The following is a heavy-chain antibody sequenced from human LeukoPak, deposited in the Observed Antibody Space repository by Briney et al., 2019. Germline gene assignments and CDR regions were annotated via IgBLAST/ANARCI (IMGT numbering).Heavy chain of an antibody. D-gene: IGHD2-15*01. CDR2: IYYSGST. CDR3: ARRSCSGGSCHSTYYYYYGMDV. CDR1: GGSISSGDYY. V-gene: IGHV4-30-4*01. J-gene: IGHJ6*02. Sequence: PSQTLSLTCTVSGGSISSGDYYWSWIRQPPGKGLEWIGYIYYSGSTYYNPSLKSRVTISVDTSKNQFSLKLSSVTAADTAVYYCARRSCSGGSCHSTYYYYYGMDVWGQGTTVTVSS.